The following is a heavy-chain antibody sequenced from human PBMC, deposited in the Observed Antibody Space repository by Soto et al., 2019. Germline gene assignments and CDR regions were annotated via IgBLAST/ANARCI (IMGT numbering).Heavy chain of an antibody. Sequence: SVKVSCKASGGAFSNSAVSWVRQAPGQGLEWMGGVIPIFGPSNCAREFQGRVTIIADESTSTAYMELTSLRSEDTAVYYCARAPLLVGATINEHYFDYWGQGTLVTVSS. D-gene: IGHD3-3*01. CDR2: VIPIFGPS. J-gene: IGHJ4*02. CDR1: GGAFSNSA. CDR3: ARAPLLVGATINEHYFDY. V-gene: IGHV1-69*13.